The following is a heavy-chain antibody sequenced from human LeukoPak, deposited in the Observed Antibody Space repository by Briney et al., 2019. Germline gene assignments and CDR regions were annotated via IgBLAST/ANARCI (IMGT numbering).Heavy chain of an antibody. CDR1: GYTFTGYY. J-gene: IGHJ4*02. V-gene: IGHV1-2*02. CDR2: INPNSGGT. Sequence: ASVKVSCKASGYTFTGYYMHWVRQAPGQGLEWMGWINPNSGGTNYAQKFQGRVTMTRDTSISTAYMEPSRLRSDDTAVYYCARATTPYSSSSAFDYWGQGTLVTVSS. D-gene: IGHD6-6*01. CDR3: ARATTPYSSSSAFDY.